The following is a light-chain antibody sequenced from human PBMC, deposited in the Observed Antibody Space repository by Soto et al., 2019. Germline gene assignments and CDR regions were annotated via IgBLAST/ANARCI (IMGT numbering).Light chain of an antibody. CDR1: QDINNY. V-gene: IGKV1-33*01. CDR2: DAS. CDR3: QQYYRLPLN. Sequence: DIQMTQSPSSLSASVGERVTITCQASQDINNYLNWYQQKPGKAPKLLLRDASTLETGVPSRFSGNGSGTDFPFTISSLEPEDFGTYYCQQYYRLPLNFGRGTKVEIK. J-gene: IGKJ4*01.